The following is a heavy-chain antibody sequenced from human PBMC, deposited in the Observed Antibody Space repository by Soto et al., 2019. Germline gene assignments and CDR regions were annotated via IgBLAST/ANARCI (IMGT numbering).Heavy chain of an antibody. V-gene: IGHV4-30-2*01. D-gene: IGHD3-10*01. CDR3: ARDGSGSYYYYFDY. J-gene: IGHJ4*02. Sequence: QLQLQESGSGLVKPSQTLSLTCAVSGGSISSGGYSWSWIRQPPGKGLEWIGYIYHSGSTYYNPSLKSRVTISADRSKNQFSLKLSSVTAADTAVYYCARDGSGSYYYYFDYWGQGTLVTVSS. CDR2: IYHSGST. CDR1: GGSISSGGYS.